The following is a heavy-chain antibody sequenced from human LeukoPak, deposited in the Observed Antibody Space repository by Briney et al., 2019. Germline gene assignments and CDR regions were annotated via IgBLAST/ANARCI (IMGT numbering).Heavy chain of an antibody. CDR3: ARDKKLLYGHNWFDP. J-gene: IGHJ5*02. V-gene: IGHV1-46*01. D-gene: IGHD2-2*02. CDR2: INPSGGST. CDR1: GYTFTSYY. Sequence: GASVKVSCKASGYTFTSYYMHWVRQAPGQGLEWLGKINPSGGSTSYAQKFQGRVTITRDTSTSTVYMELSSLRSEDTAVYYCARDKKLLYGHNWFDPWGQGTLVTVSS.